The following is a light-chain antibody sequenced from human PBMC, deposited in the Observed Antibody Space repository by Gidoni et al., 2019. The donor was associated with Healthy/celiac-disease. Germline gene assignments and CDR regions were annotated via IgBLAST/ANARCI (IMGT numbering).Light chain of an antibody. CDR2: DAS. V-gene: IGKV1-13*02. Sequence: IYLTQSPSSLSASVGDRVTITCRASQGISRDLAWYQQKPGKAPKLLIYDASGLESGVPSRFSGSESGTDFTLTISSRQTEDFATYYCQQFNSYPQTFGGGTKVEIK. J-gene: IGKJ4*01. CDR3: QQFNSYPQT. CDR1: QGISRD.